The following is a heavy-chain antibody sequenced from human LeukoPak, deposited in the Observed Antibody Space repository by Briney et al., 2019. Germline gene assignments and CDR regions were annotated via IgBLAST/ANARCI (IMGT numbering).Heavy chain of an antibody. J-gene: IGHJ6*03. CDR3: ARVLYYYYYMDV. CDR2: ISSNGGST. CDR1: GFTFSSYA. Sequence: PGGSLRLSCAASGFTFSSYAMHWVRQAPGKGLEYVSAISSNGGSTYYANSVKGRFTISRDNSKNTLYLQMGSLRAEDTAVYYCARVLYYYYYMDVWGKGTTVTVSS. V-gene: IGHV3-64*01.